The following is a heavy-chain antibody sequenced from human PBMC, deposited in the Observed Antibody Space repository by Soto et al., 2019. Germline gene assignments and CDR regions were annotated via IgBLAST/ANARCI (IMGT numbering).Heavy chain of an antibody. D-gene: IGHD3-22*01. J-gene: IGHJ1*01. CDR3: RGVYDSSGVYFHH. CDR2: ISTSGDTT. V-gene: IGHV3-23*01. CDR1: GFTFISYT. Sequence: GGSLRLSCAASGFTFISYTLSWVRQAPGKGLEWVSSISTSGDTTSYADSVKGQFTISRDNSKNTLFLQMNSLRAEDTAVYYCRGVYDSSGVYFHHWGQGTLVTVSS.